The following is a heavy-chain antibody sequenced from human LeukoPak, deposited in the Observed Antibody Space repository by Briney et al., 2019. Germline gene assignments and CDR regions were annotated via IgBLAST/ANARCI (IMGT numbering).Heavy chain of an antibody. J-gene: IGHJ4*02. CDR1: GFTFSSYW. CDR2: INSDGSNT. CDR3: ARDLYSSSFSSSWYTMDY. Sequence: GGSLRLSCAASGFTFSSYWMHWVRQAPGKGLVWVSRINSDGSNTSYADSVKGRFTISRDNAKNTLYLQMNSLRAEDTAVYYCARDLYSSSFSSSWYTMDYWGQGTLVTVSS. V-gene: IGHV3-74*01. D-gene: IGHD6-13*01.